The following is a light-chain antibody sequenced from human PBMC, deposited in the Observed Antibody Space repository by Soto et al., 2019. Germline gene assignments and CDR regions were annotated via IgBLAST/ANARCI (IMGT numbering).Light chain of an antibody. CDR2: DAS. CDR3: QQYGISPLT. CDR1: QSVSSSY. Sequence: EIVLTQSPATLSLSPGERATLSCGAIQSVSSSYLAWYQQKPGLAPRLLIYDASSRATGIPDRFSGSGSGTDFTLTISRLEPVYFAVYYCQQYGISPLTFGGGT. V-gene: IGKV3D-20*01. J-gene: IGKJ4*01.